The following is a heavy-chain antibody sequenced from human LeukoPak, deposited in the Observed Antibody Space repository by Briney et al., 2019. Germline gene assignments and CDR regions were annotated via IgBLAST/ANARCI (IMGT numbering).Heavy chain of an antibody. CDR2: ISSSSSTI. CDR1: GFTFSSYT. J-gene: IGHJ4*02. D-gene: IGHD1-1*01. CDR3: AREGDRGTFDY. V-gene: IGHV3-48*01. Sequence: GGSLRLSCVASGFTFSSYTMNWVRQAPGKGLEWVSYISSSSSTIYYADSVKGRFTISRDNAKNSLYLQMNSLRAEDTAVYYCAREGDRGTFDYWGQGTLVTVSS.